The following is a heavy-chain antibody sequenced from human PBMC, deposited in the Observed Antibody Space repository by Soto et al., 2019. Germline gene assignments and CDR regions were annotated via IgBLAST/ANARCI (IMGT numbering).Heavy chain of an antibody. CDR1: GGSFSGYY. D-gene: IGHD6-6*01. Sequence: QVQLQQWGAGLLKPSETLSLTCAVYGGSFSGYYWSWIRQPPGKGLEWIGEINHSGSTNYNPSLKSRVTISVDTSKNQFSLKLSSVTAADTAVYYCARAPERIAARPLDYWGQGTLVTVSS. CDR3: ARAPERIAARPLDY. V-gene: IGHV4-34*01. J-gene: IGHJ4*02. CDR2: INHSGST.